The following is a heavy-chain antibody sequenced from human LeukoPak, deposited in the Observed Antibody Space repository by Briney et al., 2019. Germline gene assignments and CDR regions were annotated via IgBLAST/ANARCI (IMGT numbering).Heavy chain of an antibody. D-gene: IGHD6-13*01. J-gene: IGHJ4*02. CDR2: ISGGGGTT. CDR1: GFTFSSYA. CDR3: ASPGASIAADYYFDY. V-gene: IGHV3-23*01. Sequence: GGSLRLSCAASGFTFSSYAMNWVRKAPGKGLEWVSAISGGGGTTYYADSVKGRFTISRDNSKNTLFLQMNSLRAEDTAVYYCASPGASIAADYYFDYWGQGTLVTVSS.